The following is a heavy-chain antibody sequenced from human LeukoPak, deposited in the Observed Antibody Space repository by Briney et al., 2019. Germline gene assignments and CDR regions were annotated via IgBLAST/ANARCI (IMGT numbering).Heavy chain of an antibody. V-gene: IGHV6-1*01. CDR2: TYYRSQWYN. D-gene: IGHD3-22*01. CDR3: ARGHDSSGLYPNWFDP. J-gene: IGHJ5*02. CDR1: GDSVSSNSAA. Sequence: SQTLSLTCAISGDSVSSNSAAWNWIRQSPSRGLEWRGRTYYRSQWYNDYAVSVKSRITINPDTSKNQFSLQLSSVTPEDTAVYYCARGHDSSGLYPNWFDPWGQGTLVTVSS.